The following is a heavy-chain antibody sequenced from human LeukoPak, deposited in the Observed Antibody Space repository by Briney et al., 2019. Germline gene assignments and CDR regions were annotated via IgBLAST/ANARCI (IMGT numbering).Heavy chain of an antibody. CDR2: ITSRSSYI. J-gene: IGHJ4*02. Sequence: PGRSLRLSCAASGFTFNIYGMHWVRRAPGKGPEWVSSITSRSSYIYYADSVKGRFTISRDNAKNTLYLQMNSLRAEDTALYYCARAPGGTMVLDYWGQGTLVTVSS. V-gene: IGHV3-21*06. CDR1: GFTFNIYG. CDR3: ARAPGGTMVLDY. D-gene: IGHD3-10*01.